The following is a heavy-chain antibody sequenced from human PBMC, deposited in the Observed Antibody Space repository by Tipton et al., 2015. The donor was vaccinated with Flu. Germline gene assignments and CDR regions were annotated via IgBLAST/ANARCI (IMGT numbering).Heavy chain of an antibody. CDR2: INHSGST. D-gene: IGHD2-15*01. V-gene: IGHV4-39*07. Sequence: TLSLTCTVSGGSIISRSYYWGWILQPPGKGLEWIGEINHSGSTNYNPSLKSRVTISVDTSKNQFSLQLSSVTAADTAVYYCARGYCSGGSCSYWYFDRWGRGTLVTVSS. J-gene: IGHJ2*01. CDR1: GGSIISRSYY. CDR3: ARGYCSGGSCSYWYFDR.